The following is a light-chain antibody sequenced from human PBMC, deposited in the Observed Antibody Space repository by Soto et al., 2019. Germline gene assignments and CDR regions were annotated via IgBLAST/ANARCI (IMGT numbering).Light chain of an antibody. CDR1: SSNIGGYNV. J-gene: IGLJ1*01. Sequence: SVLTQPSSVSGSPGQSITISCSETSSNIGGYNVVSWYQQHPGKAPKVIVYEGIKRPSGVSDRFSGSNSGSTASLTISGLQAEDEAQYYCCSYVGATTYVFGSGPKVTVL. CDR2: EGI. CDR3: CSYVGATTYV. V-gene: IGLV2-23*01.